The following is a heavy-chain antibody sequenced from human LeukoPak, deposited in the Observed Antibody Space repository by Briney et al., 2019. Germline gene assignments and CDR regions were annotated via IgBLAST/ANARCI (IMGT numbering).Heavy chain of an antibody. V-gene: IGHV4-59*01. Sequence: SETLSLTCTVSGVSIRNYYWSWIRQPPGKGLEWIGYVYSSGTTTYNPSLKSRVTISVDRSKNQFSLKLSSVTAAGTAVYYCARDLSMDYWGQGTLVTVSS. CDR2: VYSSGTT. CDR3: ARDLSMDY. CDR1: GVSIRNYY. J-gene: IGHJ4*02.